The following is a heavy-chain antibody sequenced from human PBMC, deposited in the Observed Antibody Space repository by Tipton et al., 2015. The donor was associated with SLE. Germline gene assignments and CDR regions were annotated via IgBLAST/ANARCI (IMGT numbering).Heavy chain of an antibody. CDR2: IYTSGSI. CDR3: ARAAAVAPSDNWFDP. CDR1: GGSISSGSYY. V-gene: IGHV4-61*09. J-gene: IGHJ5*02. Sequence: TLSLTCTVSGGSISSGSYYWSWIRQPAEKGLEWIGYIYTSGSINYNPSLKSRVTISVDTSKNQFSLKLSSVTAADTAVYYCARAAAVAPSDNWFDPWGQGTLVTVSS. D-gene: IGHD6-19*01.